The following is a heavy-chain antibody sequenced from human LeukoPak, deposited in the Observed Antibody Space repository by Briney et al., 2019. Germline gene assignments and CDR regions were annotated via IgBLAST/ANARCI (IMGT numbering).Heavy chain of an antibody. D-gene: IGHD6-19*01. CDR1: GYTFTGYY. V-gene: IGHV1-2*02. CDR3: AVGWLGGHYYFDY. Sequence: GASVKVSCTASGYTFTGYYMHWVRQAPGQGLEWMGWINPNSGGTNYAQKFQGRVTMTRDTSISTAYMELSRLRSDDTAVYYCAVGWLGGHYYFDYWGQGTLVTVSS. CDR2: INPNSGGT. J-gene: IGHJ4*02.